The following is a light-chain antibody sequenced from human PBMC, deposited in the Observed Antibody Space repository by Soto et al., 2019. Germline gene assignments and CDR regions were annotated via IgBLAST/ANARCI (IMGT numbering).Light chain of an antibody. Sequence: EIVMTQSPGTLSVSLGERVTLSCRASQSASRNLAWYQQRPGQVPRLLFYAASTRATDVPGTFSGSGSGTEFTLTISSLQSEDFAVYYCQQFEKWPFTFGQGTKLEIK. CDR1: QSASRN. V-gene: IGKV3-15*01. CDR2: AAS. J-gene: IGKJ2*01. CDR3: QQFEKWPFT.